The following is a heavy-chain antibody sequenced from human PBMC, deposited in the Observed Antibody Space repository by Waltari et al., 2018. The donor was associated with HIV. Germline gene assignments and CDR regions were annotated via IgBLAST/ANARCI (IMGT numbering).Heavy chain of an antibody. CDR1: GGSISSGSYY. D-gene: IGHD3-10*01. CDR3: ARVTCFMVRGGFVWSWFDP. Sequence: QVQLQESGPGLVKPSQTLSLTCTVSGGSISSGSYYWSWIRQPAGKGREWIGRVYTSGGTDNTPSTKWRGTRPGDTPKNQFSLKLSSVTAADTAVYYCARVTCFMVRGGFVWSWFDPWGQGTLVTVSS. V-gene: IGHV4-61*02. CDR2: VYTSGGT. J-gene: IGHJ5*02.